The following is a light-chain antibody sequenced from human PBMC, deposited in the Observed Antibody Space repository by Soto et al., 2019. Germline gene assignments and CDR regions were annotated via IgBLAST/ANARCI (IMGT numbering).Light chain of an antibody. CDR2: GNS. Sequence: QSVLTQPPSVSGAPAQRVTISCTGSSSNIGAGYDVHWYQQLPVTAPKLLIYGNSNPPSGFPDRFSGSKSGTSASLAISGLEAEDEADYYCQSYDSSLSGWVFGGGTKLTVL. V-gene: IGLV1-40*01. CDR1: SSNIGAGYD. CDR3: QSYDSSLSGWV. J-gene: IGLJ3*02.